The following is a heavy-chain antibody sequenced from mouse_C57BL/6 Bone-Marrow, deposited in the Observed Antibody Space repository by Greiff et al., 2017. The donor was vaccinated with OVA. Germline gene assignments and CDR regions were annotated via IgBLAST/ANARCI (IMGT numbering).Heavy chain of an antibody. CDR1: GFNIKDDY. V-gene: IGHV14-4*01. CDR3: TTSIYYGYDWFAY. Sequence: VQLKQSGAELVRPGASVKLSCTASGFNIKDDYMHWVKQRPEQGLEWIGWIDPENGDTEYASKFQGKATITADTSSNTAYLQLSSLTSEDSAVYYCTTSIYYGYDWFAYGGQGTLVTVSA. CDR2: IDPENGDT. J-gene: IGHJ3*01. D-gene: IGHD2-2*01.